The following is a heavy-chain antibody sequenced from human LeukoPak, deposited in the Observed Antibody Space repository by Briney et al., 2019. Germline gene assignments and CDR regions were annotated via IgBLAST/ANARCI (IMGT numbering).Heavy chain of an antibody. CDR1: GYTFTGYY. D-gene: IGHD2-15*01. Sequence: GASVKVSCKASGYTFTGYYMHWVRQAPGQGLEWMGWINPNSGGTNYAQKFQGRVTMTRDTSISTAYMELSRLRSDDTAVYYCARDLYCSGGSCYIFDYWGQGTLVTVSS. CDR2: INPNSGGT. CDR3: ARDLYCSGGSCYIFDY. J-gene: IGHJ4*02. V-gene: IGHV1-2*02.